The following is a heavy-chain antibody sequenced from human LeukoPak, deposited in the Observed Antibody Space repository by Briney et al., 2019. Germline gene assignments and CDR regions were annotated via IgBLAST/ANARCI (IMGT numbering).Heavy chain of an antibody. D-gene: IGHD3-10*01. Sequence: GASVKVSCKASGGTFGNYAITWVRQAPGQGPEWMGGIIPIFGTTNYAQKFQGRVTITADKSTSTAYMELSSLRSDDTAVHYCASCQGGGGWFGELLPWDQGTLVTVSS. CDR3: ASCQGGGGWFGELLP. CDR2: IIPIFGTT. V-gene: IGHV1-69*06. J-gene: IGHJ5*02. CDR1: GGTFGNYA.